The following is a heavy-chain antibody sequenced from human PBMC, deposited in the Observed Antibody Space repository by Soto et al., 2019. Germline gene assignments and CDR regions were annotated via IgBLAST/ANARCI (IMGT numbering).Heavy chain of an antibody. Sequence: SVKVSCKASGGTFSSYAISWVRQAPGQGLEWMGGIIPIFGTANYAQKFQGRVTITADESTGTAYMELSSLRSEDTAVYYCARDFQYSSSSTYDYWGQGTLVTVSS. D-gene: IGHD6-6*01. CDR1: GGTFSSYA. J-gene: IGHJ4*02. CDR3: ARDFQYSSSSTYDY. CDR2: IIPIFGTA. V-gene: IGHV1-69*13.